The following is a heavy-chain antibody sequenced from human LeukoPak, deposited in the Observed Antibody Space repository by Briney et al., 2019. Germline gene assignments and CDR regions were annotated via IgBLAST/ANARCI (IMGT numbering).Heavy chain of an antibody. Sequence: PSETLSLTCAVYGGSFSVYYWSWIRQPPGKGLEWIGEINHSGSTNYNPSLKSRVTISVDTSKNQFSLKLSSVTAADTAVYYCAGGIAAAGSNDYWGQGTLVTVSS. J-gene: IGHJ4*02. D-gene: IGHD6-13*01. CDR1: GGSFSVYY. V-gene: IGHV4-34*01. CDR2: INHSGST. CDR3: AGGIAAAGSNDY.